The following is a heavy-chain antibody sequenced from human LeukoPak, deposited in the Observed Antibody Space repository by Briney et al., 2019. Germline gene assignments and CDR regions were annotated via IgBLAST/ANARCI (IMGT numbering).Heavy chain of an antibody. D-gene: IGHD1-26*01. J-gene: IGHJ3*02. V-gene: IGHV4-38-2*02. Sequence: SETLSLTCAVSGHSISTGYYWGWIRQPPGKGLEWIGSMSHNRGTYYNPSLKSRVTISMDTSKNQISLRLTSVTAADTAVYYCARETPIVGATIDAFDIWGQGTMVTVSS. CDR2: MSHNRGT. CDR3: ARETPIVGATIDAFDI. CDR1: GHSISTGYY.